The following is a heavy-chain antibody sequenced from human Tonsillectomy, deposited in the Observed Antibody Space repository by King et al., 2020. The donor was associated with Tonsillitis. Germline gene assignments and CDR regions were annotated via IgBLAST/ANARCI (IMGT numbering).Heavy chain of an antibody. J-gene: IGHJ3*02. CDR3: ARDPVVLDAFDI. V-gene: IGHV4-38-2*01. Sequence: QLQESGPGLVKPSETLSLTCAVSGYSISSGYYWGWIRQPPGKGREWIGSIYHSGSTYYNPSLKSRVTISVDTSKNQFSLKLSSVTAADTAVYYCARDPVVLDAFDIWGQGTMVTVSS. CDR2: IYHSGST. D-gene: IGHD4-23*01. CDR1: GYSISSGYY.